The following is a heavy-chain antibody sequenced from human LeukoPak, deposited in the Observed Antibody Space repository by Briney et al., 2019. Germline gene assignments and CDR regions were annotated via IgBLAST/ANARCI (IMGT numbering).Heavy chain of an antibody. CDR1: GYSISSGYY. CDR2: IYHSGST. Sequence: SETLSLTCAVSGYSISSGYYWDWIRQPPGKGLEWIGSIYHSGSTYYNPSLKSRVTISVDTSKNQFSLKLSSVTAADTAVYYCATSYSSGWYAFDIWGQGTMVTVSS. J-gene: IGHJ3*02. V-gene: IGHV4-38-2*01. D-gene: IGHD6-19*01. CDR3: ATSYSSGWYAFDI.